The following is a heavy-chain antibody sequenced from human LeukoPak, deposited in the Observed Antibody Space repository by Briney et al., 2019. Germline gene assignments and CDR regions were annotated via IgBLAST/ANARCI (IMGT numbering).Heavy chain of an antibody. Sequence: PGGSLRLSCAASGFTFSSYWMHWVRQAPGKGLEWVSAISGSGGSTYYADSVKGRFTISRDNSKNTLYLQMNSLRAEDTAVYYCAKDLLYYGSGSYTPPIGWFDPWGQGTLVTVSS. CDR2: ISGSGGST. CDR1: GFTFSSYW. J-gene: IGHJ5*02. V-gene: IGHV3-23*01. D-gene: IGHD3-10*01. CDR3: AKDLLYYGSGSYTPPIGWFDP.